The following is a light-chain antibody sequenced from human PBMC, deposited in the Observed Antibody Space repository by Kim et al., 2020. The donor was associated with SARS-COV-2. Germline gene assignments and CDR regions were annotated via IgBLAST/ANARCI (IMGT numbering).Light chain of an antibody. CDR2: QDN. CDR1: KLGDKY. J-gene: IGLJ2*01. CDR3: QVWDSSTVV. Sequence: SYELTQPPSVSVSPGQTASITCSGDKLGDKYACWYQQKPGQSPVLVIYQDNKRPSGIPGRFSGSNSGNTATLTISGTQAMDEADYYCQVWDSSTVVFGGG. V-gene: IGLV3-1*01.